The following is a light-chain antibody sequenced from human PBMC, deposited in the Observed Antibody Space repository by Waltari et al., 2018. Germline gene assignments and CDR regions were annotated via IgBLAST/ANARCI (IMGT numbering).Light chain of an antibody. V-gene: IGLV2-14*03. CDR1: SSDVGGYNY. CDR3: SSYRRKNTVV. CDR2: HVT. J-gene: IGLJ6*01. Sequence: QSALTQPASVSGSPGQSITISCTGGSSDVGGYNYVSWYQQHPGKVPKVIIYHVTARPSGVSSRCSGSKSGNTASLTISELQTEDEAEYYCSSYRRKNTVVFGSGTKVTVL.